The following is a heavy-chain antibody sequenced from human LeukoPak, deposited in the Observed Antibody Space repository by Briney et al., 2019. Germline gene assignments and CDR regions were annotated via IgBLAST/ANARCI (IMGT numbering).Heavy chain of an antibody. Sequence: PSETLSLTCTVSGGSISSYYWSWIRQPPGRGLEWIGYIYYSGSTNYNPSLKSRVTISVDTSKNQFSLKLSSVTAADTAVYYCARDSDYGSFDYWGQGTLVTVSS. J-gene: IGHJ4*02. CDR3: ARDSDYGSFDY. CDR2: IYYSGST. D-gene: IGHD4/OR15-4a*01. CDR1: GGSISSYY. V-gene: IGHV4-59*01.